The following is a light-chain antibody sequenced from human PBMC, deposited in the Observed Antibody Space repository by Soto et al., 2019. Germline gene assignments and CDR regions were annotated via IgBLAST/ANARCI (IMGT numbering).Light chain of an antibody. CDR2: DAF. CDR3: QQCAHAPLT. V-gene: IGKV3-20*01. J-gene: IGKJ1*01. Sequence: EIVLTQSPGTLSLSPGESATLSCRASQTVSKNYLAWYQQRPGQAPRLLIYDAFNSATGVPDRFSGSGSGTDFTLTISRLEPEDFAVYYCQQCAHAPLTFGQGTKLEIK. CDR1: QTVSKNY.